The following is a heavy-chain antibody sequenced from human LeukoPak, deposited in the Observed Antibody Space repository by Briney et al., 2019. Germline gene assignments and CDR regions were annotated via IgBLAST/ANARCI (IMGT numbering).Heavy chain of an antibody. CDR3: ARDDCSSTSCKRMDV. V-gene: IGHV1-2*02. CDR2: INPNSGGT. CDR1: GYTFTGYY. J-gene: IGHJ6*04. D-gene: IGHD2-2*01. Sequence: ASVKVSCKASGYTFTGYYMHWVRQAPGQGLEWIGWINPNSGGTNYAQKFQGRVTMTRDTSISTAYMELSRLRSDDTAVYYCARDDCSSTSCKRMDVWGKGTTVTVSS.